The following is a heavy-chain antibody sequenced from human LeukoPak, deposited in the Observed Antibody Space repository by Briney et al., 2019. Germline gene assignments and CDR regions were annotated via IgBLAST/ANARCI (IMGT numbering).Heavy chain of an antibody. CDR1: GFNFRGYA. J-gene: IGHJ6*02. CDR2: ISGSGARA. V-gene: IGHV3-23*01. CDR3: AKEVVMGETNYYYYGMDV. D-gene: IGHD1-26*01. Sequence: GGSLRLSCAASGFNFRGYAMSWVRQAPGKGLEWVSAISGSGARAHYAESVGGRFTISRDNSQNTLHLQMTSLRAEDTAVYYCAKEVVMGETNYYYYGMDVWGQGTTVTVSS.